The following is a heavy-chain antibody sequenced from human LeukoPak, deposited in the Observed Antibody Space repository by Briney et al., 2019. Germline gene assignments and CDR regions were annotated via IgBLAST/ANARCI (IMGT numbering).Heavy chain of an antibody. CDR1: GFTFSSYD. V-gene: IGHV3-30*18. CDR2: ISYDGSNK. D-gene: IGHD6-19*01. J-gene: IGHJ4*02. Sequence: SGGSLRLSCAASGFTFSSYDMHWVRQAPGKGLEWVAVISYDGSNKYYADSVKGRFIISRDNSKNTLYLQMNSLRAEDTAVYCCAKSAYSSGWSYFDYWGQGTLVTVSS. CDR3: AKSAYSSGWSYFDY.